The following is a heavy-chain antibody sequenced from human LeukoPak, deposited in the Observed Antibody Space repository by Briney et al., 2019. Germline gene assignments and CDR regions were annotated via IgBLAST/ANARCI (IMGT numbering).Heavy chain of an antibody. CDR2: IRRDGSTK. CDR3: ARAVDLADY. V-gene: IGHV3-7*01. Sequence: GGSLRLSCAASGFTFSDHWMSWVRQAPGKGLEWVANIRRDGSTKFYADSVKGRFTISRDNAKNSVFLQMDNLTPDDTAVYYCARAVDLADYWGQGTLVTVSS. CDR1: GFTFSDHW. J-gene: IGHJ4*02.